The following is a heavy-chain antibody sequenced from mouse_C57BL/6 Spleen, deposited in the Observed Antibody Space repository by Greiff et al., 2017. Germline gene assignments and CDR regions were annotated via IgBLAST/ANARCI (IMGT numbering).Heavy chain of an antibody. CDR2: IYPGSGST. J-gene: IGHJ2*01. Sequence: QVQLQQPGAELVKPGASVKMSCKASGYTFTSYWITWVKQRHGQGLEWIGDIYPGSGSTNYNEKFKSKATLTVDTSSSTAYMPLSSLTSEDSAVYYCARIDYCCSSPFDYWGQGTTLTVSS. CDR1: GYTFTSYW. CDR3: ARIDYCCSSPFDY. V-gene: IGHV1-55*01. D-gene: IGHD1-1*01.